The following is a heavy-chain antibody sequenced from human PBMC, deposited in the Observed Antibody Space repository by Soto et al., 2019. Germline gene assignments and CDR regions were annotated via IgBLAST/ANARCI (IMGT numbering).Heavy chain of an antibody. CDR3: ARYIFGQGFKA. CDR2: MRADSGHS. J-gene: IGHJ5*02. V-gene: IGHV1-8*01. CDR1: GDTFTNFD. D-gene: IGHD3-3*02. Sequence: QVQLVQPGTEVRKPGASVKVSCETSGDTFTNFDLNWVRQASGQGLEWIGWMRADSGHSGHARKFQGRVSMTRDTSSRTAYMELSSLRAEATAVYYCARYIFGQGFKAWGQGTLVFVSS.